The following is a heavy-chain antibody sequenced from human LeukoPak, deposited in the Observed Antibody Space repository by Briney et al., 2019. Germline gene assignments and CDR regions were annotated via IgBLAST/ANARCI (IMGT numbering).Heavy chain of an antibody. CDR2: IRSKAYGGTT. CDR1: GFTFGDYA. Sequence: GGSLRLSCTTSGFTFGDYAMSWVRQAPGKGLEWIGFIRSKAYGGTTEYAASVKGRFTISRDDSKSIAYLQMNSLKTEDTALYYCTRSGPQLPQSFQHWGQGTLVTVSS. D-gene: IGHD2-2*01. V-gene: IGHV3-49*04. CDR3: TRSGPQLPQSFQH. J-gene: IGHJ1*01.